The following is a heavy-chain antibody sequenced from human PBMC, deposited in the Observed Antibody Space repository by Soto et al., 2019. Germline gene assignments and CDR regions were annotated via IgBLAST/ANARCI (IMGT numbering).Heavy chain of an antibody. D-gene: IGHD2-21*01. CDR2: ISYDGSNK. J-gene: IGHJ4*02. CDR3: ARVREILYSGGFDY. V-gene: IGHV3-30-3*01. Sequence: GGSLRLSCAASGFTFSSYAMRWVRQAPGKGLEWVAVISYDGSNKYYADSVKGRFTISRDNSKNTLYLQMNSLRAEDTAVYYCARVREILYSGGFDYWGQGTLVTVSS. CDR1: GFTFSSYA.